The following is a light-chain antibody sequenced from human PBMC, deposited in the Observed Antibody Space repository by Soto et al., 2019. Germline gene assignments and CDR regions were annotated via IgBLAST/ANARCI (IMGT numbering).Light chain of an antibody. J-gene: IGKJ1*01. V-gene: IGKV3D-15*01. CDR3: QHYNTWPWT. Sequence: EIVLTQSPGTLSLSPGQRVTLSCRASESISRDYLAWYQQRLGQAPRLLIYGASSGATGIPARFSGSGSGTEFTLTISSLQSEDFAVYYCQHYNTWPWTFGQGTKVDI. CDR1: ESISRDY. CDR2: GAS.